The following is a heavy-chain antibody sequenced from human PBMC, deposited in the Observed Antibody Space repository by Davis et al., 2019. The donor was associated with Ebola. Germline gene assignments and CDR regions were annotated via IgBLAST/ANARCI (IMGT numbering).Heavy chain of an antibody. CDR1: GYTFTSYG. J-gene: IGHJ4*02. Sequence: ASVKVSCKSSGYTFTSYGLVWVRQAPGLGLEWMGWISGFNTNTHFAQKFQGRVTVSKDTSTNTAYMDLRSLTSDDTAIYYCARAPNYDVLTGTSSSYFDYRGQGTLVTVSS. V-gene: IGHV1-18*04. CDR2: ISGFNTNT. D-gene: IGHD3-9*01. CDR3: ARAPNYDVLTGTSSSYFDY.